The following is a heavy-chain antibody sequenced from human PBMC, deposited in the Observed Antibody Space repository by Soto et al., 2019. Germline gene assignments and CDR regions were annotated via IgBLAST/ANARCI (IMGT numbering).Heavy chain of an antibody. CDR1: GFTFSTYA. Sequence: ESGGGLVQPGGSLRLSCAASGFTFSTYAMTWVRQAPGKGLEWVSGISGSGSSANYADSVKGRFTISRDNSKNTLYLQMNSLRAEDTALYYCATSRHSFTTFFDYWGQGTLVSVSS. D-gene: IGHD2-2*01. CDR2: ISGSGSSA. CDR3: ATSRHSFTTFFDY. J-gene: IGHJ4*02. V-gene: IGHV3-23*01.